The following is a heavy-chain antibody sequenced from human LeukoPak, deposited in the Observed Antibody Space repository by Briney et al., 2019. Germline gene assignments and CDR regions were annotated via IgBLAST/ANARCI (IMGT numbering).Heavy chain of an antibody. V-gene: IGHV5-10-1*01. J-gene: IGHJ6*02. CDR3: ARHRGVVATIGLSAGGMDV. CDR1: GYSFTSYW. D-gene: IGHD5-12*01. Sequence: PGESLRISCKGSGYSFTSYWISWVRQMPGEGLEWMGRIDPSDSYTNYSPSFQGHVTISADKSISTAYLQWSSLKASDTAMYYCARHRGVVATIGLSAGGMDVWGQGTTVTVSS. CDR2: IDPSDSYT.